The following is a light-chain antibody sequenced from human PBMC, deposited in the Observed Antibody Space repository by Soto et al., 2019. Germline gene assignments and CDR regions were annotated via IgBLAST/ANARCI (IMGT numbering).Light chain of an antibody. V-gene: IGLV2-14*03. Sequence: QSALTQPASVCGSPGQSISISCTGTSSDVGGNYVSWYVSWYQQHPGKVPKLIIYDDDDRPSGVSNRFSGSKSGSTASLTISGLQAEDEADYYCSSYATSRTVIFGGGTKLTVL. CDR3: SSYATSRTVI. CDR1: SSDVGGNYVSWY. CDR2: DDD. J-gene: IGLJ2*01.